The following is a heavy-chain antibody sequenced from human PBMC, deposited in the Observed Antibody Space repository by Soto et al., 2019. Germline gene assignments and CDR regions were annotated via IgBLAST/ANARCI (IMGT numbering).Heavy chain of an antibody. CDR2: INPNSGGT. CDR3: ARDLGNSSGYVDAYDI. V-gene: IGHV1-2*04. D-gene: IGHD3-22*01. CDR1: GYTFTGYY. J-gene: IGHJ3*02. Sequence: ASVKVSCKASGYTFTGYYMHWLRQAPGQGLEWMGWINPNSGGTNYAQKFQGWVTMTRDTSISTAYMELSRLRSDDTAVYYCARDLGNSSGYVDAYDIWGQGTMVTVSS.